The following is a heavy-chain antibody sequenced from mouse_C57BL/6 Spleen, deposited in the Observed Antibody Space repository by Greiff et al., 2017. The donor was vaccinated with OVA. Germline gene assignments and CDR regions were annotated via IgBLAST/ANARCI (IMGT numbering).Heavy chain of an antibody. CDR2: INPGSGGT. D-gene: IGHD1-1*01. CDR1: GYAFTNYL. CDR3: ARSYYGSSYWCAY. J-gene: IGHJ3*01. Sequence: VQLQQSGAELVRPGTSVKVSCKASGYAFTNYLIEWVKQRPGQGLEWIGVINPGSGGTNYNEKFKGKATLTADKSSSTAYMQLSSLTSEDSAVYFCARSYYGSSYWCAYWGQGTLVTVSA. V-gene: IGHV1-54*01.